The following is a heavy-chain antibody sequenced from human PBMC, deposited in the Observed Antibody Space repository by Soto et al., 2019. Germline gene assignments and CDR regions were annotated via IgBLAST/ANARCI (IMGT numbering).Heavy chain of an antibody. Sequence: QTVGSLRLSCAASGFTFDDYAMHWVRQAPGKGLEWVSGIIWKSGSIGYADSVRGRFTISRDNAKNSLSLQMNSLRAEDTALYYCRALSNHYYYYAMDVWGQGTTVTVSS. CDR2: IIWKSGSI. CDR1: GFTFDDYA. V-gene: IGHV3-9*01. D-gene: IGHD2-8*01. J-gene: IGHJ6*02. CDR3: RALSNHYYYYAMDV.